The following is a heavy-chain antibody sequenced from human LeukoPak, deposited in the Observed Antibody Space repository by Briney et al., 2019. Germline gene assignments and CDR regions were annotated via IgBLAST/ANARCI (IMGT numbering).Heavy chain of an antibody. CDR2: ISTNNGKT. CDR1: GYTFTSYG. J-gene: IGHJ4*02. Sequence: ASVKVSCKASGYTFTSYGISWVRQAPGQGLEWMGWISTNNGKTNFAQKFRGRLTMTTDTPMTAAYMELTSLRSDDTAIYYCARDEVHTIDNWGQGTLVTVSS. V-gene: IGHV1-18*04. CDR3: ARDEVHTIDN.